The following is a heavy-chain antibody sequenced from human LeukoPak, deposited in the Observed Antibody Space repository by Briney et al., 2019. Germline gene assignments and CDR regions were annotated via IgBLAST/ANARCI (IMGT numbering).Heavy chain of an antibody. D-gene: IGHD5-24*01. CDR3: ARDGDGYNYWYG. J-gene: IGHJ4*02. V-gene: IGHV4-39*07. CDR2: IYYSGST. Sequence: KPSETLSLTCTVSGGSISSSSYYWGWIRQPPGKGLEWIGSIYYSGSTYYNPSLKSRVTISVDTSKNQFSLKLSSVTAADTAVYYCARDGDGYNYWYGWGQGTLVTVSS. CDR1: GGSISSSSYY.